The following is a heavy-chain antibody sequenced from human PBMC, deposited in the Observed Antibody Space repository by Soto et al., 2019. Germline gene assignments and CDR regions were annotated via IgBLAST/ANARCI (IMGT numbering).Heavy chain of an antibody. CDR2: ISSSSSYI. V-gene: IGHV3-21*01. Sequence: GGSLRLSCAASGFTFSSYSRNWVRQAPGKGLEWVSSISSSSSYIYYADSVKGRFTISRDNAKNSLYLQMNSLRAEDTAVYYCARDSIAAAGTRLFDYWGQGTLVTVSS. CDR3: ARDSIAAAGTRLFDY. J-gene: IGHJ4*02. CDR1: GFTFSSYS. D-gene: IGHD6-13*01.